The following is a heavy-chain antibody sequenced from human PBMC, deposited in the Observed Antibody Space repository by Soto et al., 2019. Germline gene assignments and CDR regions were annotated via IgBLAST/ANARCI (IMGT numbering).Heavy chain of an antibody. CDR3: ARDHSTSSYSWFDP. CDR1: GGTFSRDS. D-gene: IGHD6-6*01. Sequence: SVKGSFKSSGGTFSRDSITWGRQATGQGLEWMGGIIPIFGTANYAQKFQGRVTITADESTSTAYMELSSLRSEDTALYYCARDHSTSSYSWFDPWGQGTLVTVSS. CDR2: IIPIFGTA. J-gene: IGHJ5*02. V-gene: IGHV1-69*13.